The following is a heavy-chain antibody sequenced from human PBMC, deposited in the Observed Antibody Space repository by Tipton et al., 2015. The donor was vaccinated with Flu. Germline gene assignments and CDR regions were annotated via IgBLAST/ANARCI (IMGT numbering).Heavy chain of an antibody. J-gene: IGHJ6*02. CDR3: ARDFLPGDRNADYYGMDV. V-gene: IGHV3-30-3*01. D-gene: IGHD2-21*02. CDR1: GFTFSSYA. Sequence: SLRLSCAASGFTFSSYAMHWVRQAPGKGLEWVAVISYDGSNKYYADSVKGRFTISRDNSKNTLYLQMNSLRAEDTAVYYCARDFLPGDRNADYYGMDVWGQGTTVTVSS. CDR2: ISYDGSNK.